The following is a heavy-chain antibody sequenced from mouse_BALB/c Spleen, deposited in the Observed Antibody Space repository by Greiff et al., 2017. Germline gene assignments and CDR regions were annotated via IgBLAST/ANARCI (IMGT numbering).Heavy chain of an antibody. CDR1: GFTFSNYW. Sequence: EVKLVESGGGLVQPGGSMKLSCAASGFTFSNYWMNWVRQSPEKGLEWVAEIRFKSNNYATHYAESVQGRFTISSDDSKSIVYLQMNNLRAEDTGIYYCTPLYYDYSWFAYWGQGTLVTVSA. D-gene: IGHD2-4*01. J-gene: IGHJ3*01. V-gene: IGHV6-6*02. CDR3: TPLYYDYSWFAY. CDR2: IRFKSNNYAT.